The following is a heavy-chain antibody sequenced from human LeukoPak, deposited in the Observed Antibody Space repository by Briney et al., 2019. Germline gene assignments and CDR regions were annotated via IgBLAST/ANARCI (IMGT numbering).Heavy chain of an antibody. V-gene: IGHV1-2*02. CDR2: INPNSGGT. Sequence: ASVKVSCKASGYTFTGYYMHWVRQAPGQGLEWMGWINPNSGGTNYAQKFQGRVTMTRDTSISTAYMELSRLRSDDTAVYYCARVQRITIFGVTEFDPWGQGTLVTVFS. D-gene: IGHD3-3*01. J-gene: IGHJ5*02. CDR1: GYTFTGYY. CDR3: ARVQRITIFGVTEFDP.